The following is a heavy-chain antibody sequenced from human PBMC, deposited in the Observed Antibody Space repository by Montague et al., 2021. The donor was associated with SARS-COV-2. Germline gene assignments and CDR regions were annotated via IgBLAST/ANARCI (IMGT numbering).Heavy chain of an antibody. CDR3: ARGLNHKKEGDY. V-gene: IGHV4-34*01. CDR1: SGSLSAYY. CDR2: ILSYGHT. J-gene: IGHJ4*02. D-gene: IGHD1-14*01. Sequence: SETLSLTCEVASGSLSAYYWSWVRQPPGKGLEWIGEILSYGHTSYNPSLMSRVTLSLGTSSNPFSLKLTSVTAADTAVYYCARGLNHKKEGDYWGQGMLVTVSS.